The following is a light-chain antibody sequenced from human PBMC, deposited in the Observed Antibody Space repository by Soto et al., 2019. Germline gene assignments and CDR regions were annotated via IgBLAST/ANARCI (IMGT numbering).Light chain of an antibody. CDR3: QQSYSDSSWT. CDR2: GAS. Sequence: DIQMTQSPSSLSASVGDRVTITCRASQSISNYLNWYQQKPGKAPKLLIYGASSLKSGVPSRFSGSGSGTDFTLIIGSLQPADLAPYCCQQSYSDSSWTFGQGTKVEI. CDR1: QSISNY. J-gene: IGKJ1*01. V-gene: IGKV1-39*01.